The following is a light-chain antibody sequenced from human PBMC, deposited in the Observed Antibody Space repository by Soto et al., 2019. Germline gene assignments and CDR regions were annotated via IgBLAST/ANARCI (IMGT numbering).Light chain of an antibody. CDR2: GAS. CDR1: QGIRKD. Sequence: DIQMTQSPSSLSASVGDRVTITCRASQGIRKDLCWYQQRPGKAPKRLIFGASSLQSGVPSRFSGSASGPEFTPPISSLQPEDFATYFCLQHNAYPLTFGGGTKVELK. CDR3: LQHNAYPLT. J-gene: IGKJ4*01. V-gene: IGKV1-17*01.